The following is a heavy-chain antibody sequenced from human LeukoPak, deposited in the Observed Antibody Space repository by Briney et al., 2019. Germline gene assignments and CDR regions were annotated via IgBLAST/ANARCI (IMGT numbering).Heavy chain of an antibody. D-gene: IGHD1-1*01. CDR3: ARRTVTGTYDY. V-gene: IGHV3-74*01. J-gene: IGHJ4*02. Sequence: GGSLRLSCAAPGFTFNAYWMHWVRQVPGKGLLLVSRINTDGSSTDYADSVKGRFTISRDNAKNTLYRQMDSLRAEDTAVYYCARRTVTGTYDYWGQGTLVTAS. CDR2: INTDGSST. CDR1: GFTFNAYW.